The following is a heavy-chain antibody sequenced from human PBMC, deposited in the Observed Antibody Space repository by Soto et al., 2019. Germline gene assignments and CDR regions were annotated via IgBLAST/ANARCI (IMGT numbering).Heavy chain of an antibody. CDR1: GFTFSNAW. D-gene: IGHD2-2*01. CDR3: TRGIVVVPAEYYYYYGMDV. J-gene: IGHJ6*02. Sequence: VGSLRLSCAASGFTFSNAWMSWVRQAPGKGLEWVGRIKSKTDGGTTDYAAPVKGRFTISRDDSKNTAYLQMNSLKTEDTAVYYCTRGIVVVPAEYYYYYGMDVWGQGTTVTVS. CDR2: IKSKTDGGTT. V-gene: IGHV3-15*01.